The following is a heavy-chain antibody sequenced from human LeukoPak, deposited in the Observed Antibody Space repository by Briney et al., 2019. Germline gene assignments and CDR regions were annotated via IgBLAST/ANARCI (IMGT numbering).Heavy chain of an antibody. D-gene: IGHD2-21*02. J-gene: IGHJ4*02. CDR1: GFTFSSYG. Sequence: GGSLRLSCAASGFTFSSYGMHWVRQAPGKGLEWVAVIRYDGSNKYYADSVKGRFTISRDNSKNTLYLQMNSLRAEDTAVYYCARAVLYCGGDCYSHFDYWGQGTLVTVSS. CDR3: ARAVLYCGGDCYSHFDY. CDR2: IRYDGSNK. V-gene: IGHV3-30*02.